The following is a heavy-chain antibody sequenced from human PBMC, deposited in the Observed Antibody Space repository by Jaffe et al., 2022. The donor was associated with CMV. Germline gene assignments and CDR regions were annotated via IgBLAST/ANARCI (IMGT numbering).Heavy chain of an antibody. J-gene: IGHJ6*03. CDR2: INAGNGDT. CDR1: GYTFTSYA. D-gene: IGHD3-3*01. CDR3: ATEAGRYDFWSSRGYYYYYMDV. V-gene: IGHV1-3*01. Sequence: QVQIVQSGAEVKKPGASVMVSCRASGYTFTSYAVHWVRQAPGQRLEWMGRINAGNGDTKYSQKFQDRVTFTREPSASTVYMELRSLRSEDTAVYFCATEAGRYDFWSSRGYYYYYMDVWGKGTAVTV.